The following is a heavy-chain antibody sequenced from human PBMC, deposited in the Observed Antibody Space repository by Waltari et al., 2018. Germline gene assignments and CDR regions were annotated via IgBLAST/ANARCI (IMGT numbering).Heavy chain of an antibody. CDR2: INYSGXX. CDR1: GGSIGRNXFY. CDR3: VREWXXXSSWFDX. V-gene: IGHV4-39*07. J-gene: IGHJ5*02. Sequence: QLQESGPXXVKSSETLSLTCTVSGGSIGRNXFYWAWIRQPPGKRMEWMASINYSGXXXXMXSLKSRVTISVDTSRXQLSLRXXXVTAADTAVXXCVREWXXXSSWFDXXXQXTLVTVSS.